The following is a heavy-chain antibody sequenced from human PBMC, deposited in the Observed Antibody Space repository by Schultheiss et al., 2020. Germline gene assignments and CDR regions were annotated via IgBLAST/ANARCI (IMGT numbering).Heavy chain of an antibody. CDR1: GDSVSSGSYY. CDR2: IYYSGST. D-gene: IGHD2-21*02. Sequence: SETLSLTCTVSGDSVSSGSYYWSWIRQPPGKGLEWIGYIYYSGSTNYNPSLKSRVTISVDTSKNEFSLKLTSVTAADTAVYYCARDSGAYCGGDCYSSFDYWGQGTLVTVS. CDR3: ARDSGAYCGGDCYSSFDY. J-gene: IGHJ4*02. V-gene: IGHV4-61*01.